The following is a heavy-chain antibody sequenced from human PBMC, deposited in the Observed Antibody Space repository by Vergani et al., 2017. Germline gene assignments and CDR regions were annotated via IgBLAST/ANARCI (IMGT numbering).Heavy chain of an antibody. V-gene: IGHV4-39*01. D-gene: IGHD1-1*01. J-gene: IGHJ4*02. CDR2: IYYSGST. CDR3: ARLRERRVDY. Sequence: QLQLQESGPGLVTPSETLSLTCTVSGGSISSSSYYWGWSRQPPGKGLELIGSIYYSGSTYYNPSLKSRVTISVDTSKNQLSLKLSSVTAADTAVYYCARLRERRVDYWGQGTLVTVSS. CDR1: GGSISSSSYY.